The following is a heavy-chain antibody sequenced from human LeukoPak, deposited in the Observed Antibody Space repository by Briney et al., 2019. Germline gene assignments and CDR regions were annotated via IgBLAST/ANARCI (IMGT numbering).Heavy chain of an antibody. CDR3: ARAWRYTDWFDP. Sequence: ASVKVSCKASGYTFTNFYMHWVRQAPGQGLEWMGIINPSDDSTIYAQKFQGRVTVTRGTSTSTVYMELSSLRSEDTAVYYCARAWRYTDWFDPWGQGTLVTVSS. J-gene: IGHJ5*02. D-gene: IGHD1-14*01. CDR2: INPSDDST. CDR1: GYTFTNFY. V-gene: IGHV1-46*01.